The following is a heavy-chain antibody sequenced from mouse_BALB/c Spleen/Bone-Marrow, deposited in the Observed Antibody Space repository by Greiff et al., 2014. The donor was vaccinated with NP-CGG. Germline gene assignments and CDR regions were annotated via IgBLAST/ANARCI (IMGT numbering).Heavy chain of an antibody. CDR1: GYTFTSYW. D-gene: IGHD1-1*01. CDR2: IYPSDSYT. Sequence: VQGVESGAELVRPGASVKLSCKAPGYTFTSYWINWVKQRPGQGLEWIGNIYPSDSYTNYNQEFKDKATLTVDKSSSTAYMQLSSPTSEDSAVYYCTREGYYGSSYVDYWGQGTTLTVSS. CDR3: TREGYYGSSYVDY. J-gene: IGHJ2*01. V-gene: IGHV1-69*02.